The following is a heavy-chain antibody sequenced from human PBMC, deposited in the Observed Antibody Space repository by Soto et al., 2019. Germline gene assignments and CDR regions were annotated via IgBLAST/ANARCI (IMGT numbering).Heavy chain of an antibody. J-gene: IGHJ5*02. Sequence: QVQLVESGGGVVQPGRSLRLSCAASGFTFRSYAMHWVRQAPGKGLEWMAVVSADGSSKHYAESVKGRFIISRDNSENTLHVQMSALRPDDTAMYYCAKTGETGYDWGWFDPWGQGTLVTVSS. V-gene: IGHV3-30*18. CDR3: AKTGETGYDWGWFDP. CDR2: VSADGSSK. CDR1: GFTFRSYA. D-gene: IGHD5-12*01.